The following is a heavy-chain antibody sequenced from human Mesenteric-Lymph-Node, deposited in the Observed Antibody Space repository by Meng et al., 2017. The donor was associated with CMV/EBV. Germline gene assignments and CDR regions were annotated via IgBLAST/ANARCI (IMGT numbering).Heavy chain of an antibody. CDR1: GFTFDDFA. CDR3: ARWGDVTYYYYGMDV. J-gene: IGHJ6*02. CDR2: ISWNSGSI. V-gene: IGHV3-9*01. D-gene: IGHD5-24*01. Sequence: SLKISCAASGFTFDDFAMHWVRQAPGKGLEWVSGISWNSGSIGYADSVKGRFTIPRDNAKNSLYLQMNSLRTEDTAVYYCARWGDVTYYYYGMDVWGQGTTVTVSS.